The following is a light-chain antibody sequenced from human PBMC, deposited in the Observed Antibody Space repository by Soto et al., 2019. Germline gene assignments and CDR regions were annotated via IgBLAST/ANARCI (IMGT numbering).Light chain of an antibody. V-gene: IGKV1-5*01. CDR2: DAS. J-gene: IGKJ2*02. Sequence: DIQLTQSPSTLSASVGDRVTITCRASQSVTDWLAWYQQKPGKATKLLIYDASSLQSGVPSRFSGSGSGTEFSLTISSLQPDDFATYYCQQYYRSCTFGQGTKVEIK. CDR1: QSVTDW. CDR3: QQYYRSCT.